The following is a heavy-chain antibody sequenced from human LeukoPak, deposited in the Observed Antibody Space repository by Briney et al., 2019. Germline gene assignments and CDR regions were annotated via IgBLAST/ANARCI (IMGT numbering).Heavy chain of an antibody. V-gene: IGHV4-4*09. CDR2: IYTSGST. J-gene: IGHJ4*02. CDR1: GGSISSYY. CDR3: ARLNEDDYTLDY. Sequence: SETLSLTCTVSGGSISSYYWSWIRQPPGKGLEWIGYIYTSGSTNYNPSLKSRVTISVDTSKNQFSLKLSSVTAADTAVYHCARLNEDDYTLDYWGQGTLVTVSS. D-gene: IGHD4-11*01.